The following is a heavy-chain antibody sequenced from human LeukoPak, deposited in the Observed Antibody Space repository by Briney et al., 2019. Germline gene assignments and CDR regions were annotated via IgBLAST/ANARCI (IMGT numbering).Heavy chain of an antibody. Sequence: SETLSLTCAVYGGSFSGYYWSWIRQPPGKGLEWIGEINHSGSTNYNASLKSRVTIPVDTSKNQFSLKLSSVTAADTAVYYCARRGSNGFGYWGQGTLVTVSS. CDR3: ARRGSNGFGY. CDR2: INHSGST. V-gene: IGHV4-34*01. CDR1: GGSFSGYY. D-gene: IGHD6-13*01. J-gene: IGHJ4*02.